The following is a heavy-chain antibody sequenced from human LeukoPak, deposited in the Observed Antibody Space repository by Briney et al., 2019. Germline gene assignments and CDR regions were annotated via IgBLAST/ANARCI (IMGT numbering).Heavy chain of an antibody. V-gene: IGHV1-8*02. D-gene: IGHD5-24*01. CDR2: MNPNSGNT. CDR3: ARGYSRDGYNDFDY. Sequence: ASVKVSCKASGYTFAGYYMHWVRQATGQGLEWMGWMNPNSGNTGYAQKFQGRVTMTRNTSISTAYMELSSLRSEDTAVYYCARGYSRDGYNDFDYWGQGTLVTVSS. J-gene: IGHJ4*02. CDR1: GYTFAGYY.